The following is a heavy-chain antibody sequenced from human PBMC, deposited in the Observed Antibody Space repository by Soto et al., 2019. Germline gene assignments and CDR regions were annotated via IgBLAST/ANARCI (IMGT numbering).Heavy chain of an antibody. V-gene: IGHV3-48*02. D-gene: IGHD5-12*01. CDR1: GFTCRRCT. Sequence: GGSLRLSCAAAGFTCRRCTMNWFRQAPGKGLEWVSTISSNSSAIYYADSVKGRFTISRDNAKNSLFLQMNSLRDEDTAVYYCARASRDGYNYYYYYGMDVWGQGTTVTVSS. J-gene: IGHJ6*02. CDR3: ARASRDGYNYYYYYGMDV. CDR2: ISSNSSAI.